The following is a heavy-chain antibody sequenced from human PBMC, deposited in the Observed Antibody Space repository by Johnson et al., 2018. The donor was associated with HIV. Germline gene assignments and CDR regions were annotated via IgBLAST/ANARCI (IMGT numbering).Heavy chain of an antibody. D-gene: IGHD1-26*01. CDR1: GFTFSSNG. CDR2: IRYDGSNK. Sequence: QVQLVESGGGVVQPGGSLRLSCAASGFTFSSNGMHWVRQAPGKGLEWVAFIRYDGSNKYYADSVKGRFTISRDNSKNTLYLQMNSLRAEDTAVYYCARTISSYQGAFDIWGQGTMVTVSS. CDR3: ARTISSYQGAFDI. V-gene: IGHV3-30*02. J-gene: IGHJ3*02.